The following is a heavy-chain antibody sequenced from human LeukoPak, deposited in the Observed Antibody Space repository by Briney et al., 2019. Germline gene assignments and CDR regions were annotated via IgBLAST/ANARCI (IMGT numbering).Heavy chain of an antibody. CDR3: AKGMRYDSSGYFDY. J-gene: IGHJ4*02. CDR2: ISGTGGRT. CDR1: GVTFSSYA. V-gene: IGHV3-23*01. D-gene: IGHD3-22*01. Sequence: PGGSLRLSCAASGVTFSSYAMSWVRQAAGKGLEWVSAISGTGGRTYFADSVKGRFTISRDNSKSTLYLQMNSLRAEDTAVYYCAKGMRYDSSGYFDYWSQGTLVTVSS.